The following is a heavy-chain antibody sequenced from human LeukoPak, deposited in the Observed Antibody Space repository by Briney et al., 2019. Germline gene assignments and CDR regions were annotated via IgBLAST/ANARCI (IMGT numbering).Heavy chain of an antibody. Sequence: GESLKISCKGSGYSFTSYWIGWVRQMPGKGLEWMGIIYPGDSDTRYSPSFQGQVTISADKSISTAYLQWSSLKASDTAMYCCARRVRYSPGNNWFDPWGQGTLVTVSS. J-gene: IGHJ5*02. V-gene: IGHV5-51*01. CDR3: ARRVRYSPGNNWFDP. CDR2: IYPGDSDT. CDR1: GYSFTSYW. D-gene: IGHD6-13*01.